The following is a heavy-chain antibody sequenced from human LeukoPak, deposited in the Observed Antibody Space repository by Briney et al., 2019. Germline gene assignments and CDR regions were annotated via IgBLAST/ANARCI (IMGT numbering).Heavy chain of an antibody. CDR2: ISSSGTTI. Sequence: PGGSLRLSCAASGFIFSSYEMHWVRQAPGKGLEWVSYISSSGTTIYYADSVKGRFTISRDNNKNSLHLQMNSLRVEDTTIYYCARDSSGWYHWSDPWGQGTLVTVSS. CDR1: GFIFSSYE. D-gene: IGHD6-19*01. J-gene: IGHJ5*02. CDR3: ARDSSGWYHWSDP. V-gene: IGHV3-48*03.